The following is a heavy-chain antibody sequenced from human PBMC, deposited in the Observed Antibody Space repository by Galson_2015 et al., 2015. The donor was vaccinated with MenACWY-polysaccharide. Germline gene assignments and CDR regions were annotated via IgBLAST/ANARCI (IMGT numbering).Heavy chain of an antibody. V-gene: IGHV4-39*01. CDR2: IYYRGNT. D-gene: IGHD2-2*01. CDR3: ARAPTPYCSSTSCFNKYAFDV. J-gene: IGHJ3*01. CDR1: GGSINSRSYH. Sequence: ETLSLTCTVSGGSINSRSYHWGWIRQPPGKGLEWIGIIYYRGNTYYNPSLESRVTISVDTSNNQFSLMLSSVTAADTALYYCARAPTPYCSSTSCFNKYAFDVWGQGTMVTVSA.